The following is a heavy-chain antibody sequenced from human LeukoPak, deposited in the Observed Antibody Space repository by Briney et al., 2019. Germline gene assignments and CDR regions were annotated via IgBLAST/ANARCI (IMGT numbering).Heavy chain of an antibody. D-gene: IGHD4-11*01. CDR3: AKDPLLYSTYVLPYYFDY. CDR1: GFTFSSYA. Sequence: PGGSLRLSCAASGFTFSSYAMSWVRQAPGKGLEWVSGISGSGGSTYYADSVKGRFTISRDNSKNTLYLQMNSLRAEDTAVYYCAKDPLLYSTYVLPYYFDYWGQGTLVTVSS. CDR2: ISGSGGST. J-gene: IGHJ4*02. V-gene: IGHV3-23*01.